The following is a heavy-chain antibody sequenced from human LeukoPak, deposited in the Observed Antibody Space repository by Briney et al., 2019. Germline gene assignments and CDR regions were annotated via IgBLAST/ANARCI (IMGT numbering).Heavy chain of an antibody. CDR3: ARDRDDYYGSGSYFDH. D-gene: IGHD3-10*01. Sequence: GGSLRLSCAASGFTFSSYSMNWVRQAPGKGLEWVSSISSSSSYIYYADSVKGRFPISRDNAKNSLYLQMNSLRAEDTAVYYCARDRDDYYGSGSYFDHWGQGTLVTVSS. CDR2: ISSSSSYI. V-gene: IGHV3-21*01. J-gene: IGHJ5*02. CDR1: GFTFSSYS.